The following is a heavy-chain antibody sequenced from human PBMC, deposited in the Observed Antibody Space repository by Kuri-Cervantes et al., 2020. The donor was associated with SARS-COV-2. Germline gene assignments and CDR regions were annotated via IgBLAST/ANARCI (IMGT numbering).Heavy chain of an antibody. V-gene: IGHV3-64D*06. J-gene: IGHJ6*02. CDR3: VKGITIFGVVTYYYYYGMDV. D-gene: IGHD3-3*01. CDR1: GFTFSSYA. CDR2: ISSNGGST. Sequence: GGSLRLSCSASGFTFSSYAMHWVRQAPGKGLEYVSAISSNGGSTYYADSVKGRFTISRDNSKNTLYLQMSSLRAEGTAVYYCVKGITIFGVVTYYYYYGMDVWGQGTTVTVSS.